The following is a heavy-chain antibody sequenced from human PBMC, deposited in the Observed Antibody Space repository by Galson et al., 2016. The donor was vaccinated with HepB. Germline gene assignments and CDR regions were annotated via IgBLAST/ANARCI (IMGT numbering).Heavy chain of an antibody. J-gene: IGHJ4*02. CDR1: GYTFTRYL. CDR3: ARGEDPVTYFDDGRRDLDY. D-gene: IGHD3-22*01. V-gene: IGHV1-3*01. Sequence: VKVSCKASGYTFTRYLTHWVRQAPGQRLEWMGWINAGNGNTMYSQKFQERITITRDTSASTAYLELSSLKSEDTAVYYCARGEDPVTYFDDGRRDLDYWGQGTLVTVSS. CDR2: INAGNGNT.